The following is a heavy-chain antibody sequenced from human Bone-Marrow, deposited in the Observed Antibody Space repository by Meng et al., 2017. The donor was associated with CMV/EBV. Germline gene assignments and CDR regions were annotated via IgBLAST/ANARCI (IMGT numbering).Heavy chain of an antibody. Sequence: SETLSLTCAVSGVSISSSNWWTWVRQIPGKGLEWIGEIHHSGSNNYNPSLKSRVTILLYQSKNQFSLEVTSVTAADTGMYYCARVRGGCSRSSCTLDPWGQGILVTVSS. CDR3: ARVRGGCSRSSCTLDP. J-gene: IGHJ5*02. CDR2: IHHSGSN. D-gene: IGHD2-15*01. CDR1: GVSISSSNW. V-gene: IGHV4-4*02.